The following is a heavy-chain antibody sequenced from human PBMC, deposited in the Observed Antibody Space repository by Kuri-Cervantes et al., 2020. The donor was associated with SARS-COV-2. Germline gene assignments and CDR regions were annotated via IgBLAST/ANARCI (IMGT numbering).Heavy chain of an antibody. CDR2: IYYSGST. CDR3: ARDIRCGSYYGPPSGWDAFDI. J-gene: IGHJ3*02. CDR1: GGSISSHY. Sequence: SETLSLTCTVSGGSISSHYWSWIRQPPGKRLEWIGYIYYSGSTNYNPSLKSRVTISVDTSKNQFSLKLCSVTAADTAVYYCARDIRCGSYYGPPSGWDAFDIWGQGTMVTVSS. V-gene: IGHV4-59*11. D-gene: IGHD1-26*01.